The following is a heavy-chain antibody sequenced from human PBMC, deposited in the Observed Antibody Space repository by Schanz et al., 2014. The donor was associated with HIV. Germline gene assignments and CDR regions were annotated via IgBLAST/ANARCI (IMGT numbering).Heavy chain of an antibody. CDR2: ISYDGVNV. V-gene: IGHV3-30*18. D-gene: IGHD4-17*01. Sequence: QVQLVESGGGVVQPGRSLRLTCAASGFTFNTYGMHWVRQAPGKGLEWVAGISYDGVNVYYADSVKGRFTFSRDNSKNTLYLQMYSLGGEDTAVYYCAKGTIFHGDCLDYWGQGTLVTVSS. CDR3: AKGTIFHGDCLDY. CDR1: GFTFNTYG. J-gene: IGHJ4*02.